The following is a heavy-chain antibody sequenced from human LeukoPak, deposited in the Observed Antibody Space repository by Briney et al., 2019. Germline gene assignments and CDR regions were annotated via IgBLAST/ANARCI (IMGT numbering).Heavy chain of an antibody. V-gene: IGHV1-46*01. CDR2: INPSGGST. CDR1: GYTFTSYY. D-gene: IGHD3-22*01. CDR3: ARGSRGYCYDRGAFDI. J-gene: IGHJ3*02. Sequence: GASVKVSCKASGYTFTSYYMHWVRQAPGQGLEWMGIINPSGGSTSYAQKFQGRVTMTRDTSTSTVYMELSSLRSEGTAVYYCARGSRGYCYDRGAFDIWGQGTMVTVSS.